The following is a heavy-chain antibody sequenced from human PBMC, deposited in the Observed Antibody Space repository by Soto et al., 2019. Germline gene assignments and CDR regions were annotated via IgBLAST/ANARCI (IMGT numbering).Heavy chain of an antibody. CDR3: ARGDSGYDPLDY. J-gene: IGHJ4*02. D-gene: IGHD5-12*01. V-gene: IGHV4-4*02. Sequence: QVQLQESGPGLVKPSGTLSLTCAVSGGSISSSNRWSWVRQPPGKGLEWIGEIYHSGSTNYNPSLKSRVTMSVDKSKNQFSLKLSSVPAADTAVYYCARGDSGYDPLDYWGQGTLVTVSS. CDR2: IYHSGST. CDR1: GGSISSSNR.